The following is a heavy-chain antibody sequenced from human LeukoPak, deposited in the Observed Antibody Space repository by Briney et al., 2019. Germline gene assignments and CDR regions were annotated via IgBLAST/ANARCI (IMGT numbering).Heavy chain of an antibody. Sequence: GESLRLSCAASGFTFSTSGMHWVRQAPGKGLEWVASIWHDGNNKYYADSVKGRFTISRDNSKNTMYLQMNSLRAEDTAVFYCAKDLHYYASGSYYAWGQGTLVTVSS. V-gene: IGHV3-30*02. CDR2: IWHDGNNK. D-gene: IGHD3-10*01. CDR1: GFTFSTSG. CDR3: AKDLHYYASGSYYA. J-gene: IGHJ5*02.